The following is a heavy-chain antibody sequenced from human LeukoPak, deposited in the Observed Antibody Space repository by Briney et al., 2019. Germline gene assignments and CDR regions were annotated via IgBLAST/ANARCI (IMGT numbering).Heavy chain of an antibody. J-gene: IGHJ4*02. CDR1: GFTFSSYS. Sequence: GGSLRLSCAASGFTFSSYSMNWVRQAPGKGLEWVSSISSSSSYIYYADSVKGRFTISRDNAKNSLYLQMNSLRAEDTAVYYCAGPDNVATASWNDYWGQGTLVTVSS. V-gene: IGHV3-21*01. CDR2: ISSSSSYI. D-gene: IGHD5-18*01. CDR3: AGPDNVATASWNDY.